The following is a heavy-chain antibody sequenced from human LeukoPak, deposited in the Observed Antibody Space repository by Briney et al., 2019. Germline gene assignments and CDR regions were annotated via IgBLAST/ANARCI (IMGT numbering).Heavy chain of an antibody. Sequence: SETLSLTCAVYGGSFSGYYWSWIRQPPGKGLEWIGYIYYSGSTNYKSSLKSRVTISVDTSKNQFSLKLSSVTAADTAVYYCARDTGRNYYDSSGYLDYWGQGTLVTVSS. CDR3: ARDTGRNYYDSSGYLDY. V-gene: IGHV4-59*01. CDR1: GGSFSGYY. J-gene: IGHJ4*02. D-gene: IGHD3-22*01. CDR2: IYYSGST.